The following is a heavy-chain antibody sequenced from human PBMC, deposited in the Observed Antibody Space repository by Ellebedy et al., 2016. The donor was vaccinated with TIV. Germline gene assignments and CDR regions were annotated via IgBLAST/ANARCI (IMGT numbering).Heavy chain of an antibody. Sequence: GGSLRLSXAASGFTFNNFWMHWVRQAPGKGLVWVSHISSDGSSTGYADSVKGRFTVSRDNAKNTLYLQLNSLRAEDTAVYYCARAKVRGVIIHDYWGQGTLVTVSS. CDR2: ISSDGSST. CDR3: ARAKVRGVIIHDY. V-gene: IGHV3-74*01. D-gene: IGHD3-10*01. CDR1: GFTFNNFW. J-gene: IGHJ4*02.